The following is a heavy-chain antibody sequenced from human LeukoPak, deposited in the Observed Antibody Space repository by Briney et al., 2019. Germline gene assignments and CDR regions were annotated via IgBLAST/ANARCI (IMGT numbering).Heavy chain of an antibody. V-gene: IGHV3-30-3*01. Sequence: GGSLRLSCPASGFTFSSYAMHWVRQASGKGLEWVAVISYDGSNKYYADSVKGRFTISRDNSKNTLYLQMNSLRAEDTALYYCATAPYIVVVVAAIDYWGQGTLVTVSS. CDR1: GFTFSSYA. CDR2: ISYDGSNK. D-gene: IGHD2-15*01. J-gene: IGHJ4*02. CDR3: ATAPYIVVVVAAIDY.